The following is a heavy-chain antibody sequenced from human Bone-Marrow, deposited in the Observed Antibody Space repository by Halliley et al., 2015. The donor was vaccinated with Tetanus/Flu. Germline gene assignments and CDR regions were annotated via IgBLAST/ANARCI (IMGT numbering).Heavy chain of an antibody. V-gene: IGHV5-51*01. J-gene: IGHJ4*02. Sequence: QLVQSGAEVGKSGESLKLSCKASGYRFSSFWIGWVRQMPGKGLEWMGIIYPSDSETRYSPSFQGQVPISADKSANSAYLHWTSLKASDTAMYYCVSPPENFSGPFDHGGQGALVTVSS. CDR2: IYPSDSET. CDR3: VSPPENFSGPFDH. CDR1: GYRFSSFW. D-gene: IGHD5-12*01.